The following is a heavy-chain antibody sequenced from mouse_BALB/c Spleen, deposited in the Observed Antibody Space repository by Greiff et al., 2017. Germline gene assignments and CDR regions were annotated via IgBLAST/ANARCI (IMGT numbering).Heavy chain of an antibody. V-gene: IGHV3-1*02. D-gene: IGHD2-3*01. Sequence: VQLQQSGPDLVKPSQSLSLTCTVTGYSITSGYSWHWIRQFPGNKLEWMGYIHYSGSTNYNPSLKSRISITRDTSKNQFFLQLNSVTTEDTATYYCARSPLYDGYYENYFDYWGQGTTLTVSS. CDR3: ARSPLYDGYYENYFDY. J-gene: IGHJ2*01. CDR2: IHYSGST. CDR1: GYSITSGYS.